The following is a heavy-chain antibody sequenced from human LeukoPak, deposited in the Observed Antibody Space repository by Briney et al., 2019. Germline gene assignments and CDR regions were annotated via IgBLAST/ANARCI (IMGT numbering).Heavy chain of an antibody. CDR3: AKDSNPYSSSSFDY. D-gene: IGHD6-6*01. J-gene: IGHJ4*02. Sequence: ISCRVRRTYSPASLKGRFSISRDNSKNTLYLQMNRLRAEDTAVYYCAKDSNPYSSSSFDYWGQGTLVTVSS. V-gene: IGHV3-23*01. CDR2: ISCRVRRT.